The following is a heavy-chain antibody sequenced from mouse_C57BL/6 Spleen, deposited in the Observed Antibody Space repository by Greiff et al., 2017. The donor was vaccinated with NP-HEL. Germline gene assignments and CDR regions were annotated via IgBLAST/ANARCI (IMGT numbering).Heavy chain of an antibody. CDR3: ARRGRDSSGYVEAMDY. CDR1: GYTFTSYW. Sequence: QVHVKQSGAELVKPGASVKMSCKASGYTFTSYWITWVKQRPGQGLEWIGDIYPGSGSTNYNEKFKSKATLTVDTSSSTAYMQLSSLTSEDSAVYYCARRGRDSSGYVEAMDYGGQGTSVTVSS. CDR2: IYPGSGST. J-gene: IGHJ4*01. D-gene: IGHD3-2*02. V-gene: IGHV1-55*01.